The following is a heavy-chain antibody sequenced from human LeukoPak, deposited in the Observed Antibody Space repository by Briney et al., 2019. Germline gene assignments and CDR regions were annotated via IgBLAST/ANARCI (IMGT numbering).Heavy chain of an antibody. CDR3: AKSHRGYAPRRTYYYYMDV. CDR1: GFTFSSYA. J-gene: IGHJ6*03. Sequence: PGGSLRLSCAASGFTFSSYAMHWVRQAPGKGLEWVSAISGSGDSTYYADSVKGRFTISRDNSKNTLYLQMNSLRAKDTAVYYCAKSHRGYAPRRTYYYYMDVWGKGTTVTVSS. V-gene: IGHV3-23*01. D-gene: IGHD5-12*01. CDR2: ISGSGDST.